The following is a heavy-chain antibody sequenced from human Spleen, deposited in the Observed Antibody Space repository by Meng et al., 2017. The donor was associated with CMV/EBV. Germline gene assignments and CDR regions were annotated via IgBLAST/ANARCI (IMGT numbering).Heavy chain of an antibody. Sequence: QAGGSGGGLIQPGGSLSRSCAASGFTFTNYWMHWVRLAPGKGLVWVSRINSDGSATNYADSVKGRFTISRDNAENTLYLQMNSLGAEDTAVYYCARVLLGRQTIPLDYWGQGTLVTVSS. D-gene: IGHD3-3*01. CDR3: ARVLLGRQTIPLDY. V-gene: IGHV3-74*01. CDR2: INSDGSAT. CDR1: GFTFTNYW. J-gene: IGHJ4*02.